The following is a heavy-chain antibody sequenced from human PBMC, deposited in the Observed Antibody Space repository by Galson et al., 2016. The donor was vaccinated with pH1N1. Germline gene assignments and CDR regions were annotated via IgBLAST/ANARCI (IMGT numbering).Heavy chain of an antibody. CDR1: STSISSGSYY. J-gene: IGHJ4*02. CDR2: IHTSGST. CDR3: ARDRSPARLYY. Sequence: TLSLTCTVSSTSISSGSYYWSWIRQPAGKGLEWIGHIHTSGSTNYNPSLKSRVTISVDTSKNQFSLKVSSVTAADTAVYYCARDRSPARLYYWGQGTLVTVSS. D-gene: IGHD2-2*01. V-gene: IGHV4-61*09.